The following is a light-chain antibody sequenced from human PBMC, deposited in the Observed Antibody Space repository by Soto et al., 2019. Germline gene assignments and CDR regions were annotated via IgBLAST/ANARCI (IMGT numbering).Light chain of an antibody. Sequence: QLVLTQPPSASGTPGQRVSISCSGSTSNIGSNYVYWYQQLPGTAPKLLIYGDNQRPSGVPDRFSGSRSGTSASLAISGLRSEDEADYYCATWDDRLSGRVFGGGTKLTVL. CDR1: TSNIGSNY. CDR2: GDN. CDR3: ATWDDRLSGRV. V-gene: IGLV1-47*01. J-gene: IGLJ3*02.